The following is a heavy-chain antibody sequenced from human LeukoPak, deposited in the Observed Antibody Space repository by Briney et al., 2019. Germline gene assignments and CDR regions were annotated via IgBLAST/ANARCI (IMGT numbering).Heavy chain of an antibody. CDR2: VYDSRST. J-gene: IGHJ3*02. CDR3: ARHSPPSSDCSSTGCRGFYAFDI. D-gene: IGHD2-2*01. Sequence: SETLSLTCTVSGGSSSSYYWSWIRQPPAKGLAWIGYVYDSRSTNYNPSLKSRVTISVDTSKNQFSLKLSSVTAADTAVYYCARHSPPSSDCSSTGCRGFYAFDIWGQGTMVTVSS. CDR1: GGSSSSYY. V-gene: IGHV4-59*01.